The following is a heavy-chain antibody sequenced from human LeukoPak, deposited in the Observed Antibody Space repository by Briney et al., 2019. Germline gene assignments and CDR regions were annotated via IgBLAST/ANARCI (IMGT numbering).Heavy chain of an antibody. V-gene: IGHV4-34*01. CDR3: ARGRRVITMVRGNSNWFDP. D-gene: IGHD3-10*01. Sequence: SETLSLTCAVYGGSFSGYYWSWIRQPPGKGLEWIGEINHSGSTNYNPSLKSRVTISVDTSKDQFSLKLSSVTAADTAVYYCARGRRVITMVRGNSNWFDPWGQGTLVTVSS. J-gene: IGHJ5*02. CDR1: GGSFSGYY. CDR2: INHSGST.